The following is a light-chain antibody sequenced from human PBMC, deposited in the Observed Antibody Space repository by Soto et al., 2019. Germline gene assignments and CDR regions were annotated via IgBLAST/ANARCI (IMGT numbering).Light chain of an antibody. CDR3: QQYHSDPWT. J-gene: IGKJ1*01. V-gene: IGKV1-5*03. Sequence: DIQMTQSPSTLSASVGDRVTITCRASQSISSWLAWYQQKPGKAPKLLIYKASSLESGVPSRFSGSGSGTEFTLHISSLQPDDFETYYCQQYHSDPWTFGQGTKVEIK. CDR1: QSISSW. CDR2: KAS.